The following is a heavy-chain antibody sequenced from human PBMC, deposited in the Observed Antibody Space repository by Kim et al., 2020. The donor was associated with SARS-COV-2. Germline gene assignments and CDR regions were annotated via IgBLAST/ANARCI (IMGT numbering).Heavy chain of an antibody. Sequence: STIYYADAVKSRFTISRDNAKNALYLQMNSLRDEDTAVYYCARVSGMDLTWGQGTLVTVSS. CDR3: ARVSGMDLT. J-gene: IGHJ5*02. CDR2: STI. D-gene: IGHD1-26*01. V-gene: IGHV3-48*02.